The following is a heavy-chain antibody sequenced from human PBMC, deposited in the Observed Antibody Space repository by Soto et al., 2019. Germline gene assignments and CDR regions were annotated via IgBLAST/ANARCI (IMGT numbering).Heavy chain of an antibody. V-gene: IGHV4-38-2*01. J-gene: IGHJ5*02. D-gene: IGHD1-26*01. Sequence: SETLSLTCAVSGYSISSGYYWGWIRQPPGKGLEWIGSIYHSGSTYYNPSLKSRVTISVDTSKNQFSLKLSSVTAADTAVYYCARVESGSYYGWFDPWGQGTLVTVS. CDR2: IYHSGST. CDR1: GYSISSGYY. CDR3: ARVESGSYYGWFDP.